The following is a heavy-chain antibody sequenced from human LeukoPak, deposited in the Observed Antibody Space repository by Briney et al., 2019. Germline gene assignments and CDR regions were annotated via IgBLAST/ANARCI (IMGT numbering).Heavy chain of an antibody. D-gene: IGHD5-18*01. Sequence: PRGSLRLSCAASGFTFSSYSMNWVRQAPGKGLEWVSSISSSSSYIYYADSVKGRFTISRDNAKNSLYLQMNSLRAEDTAVYYCARDIGGTAMVKDYWGQGTLVTVSS. J-gene: IGHJ4*02. CDR2: ISSSSSYI. V-gene: IGHV3-21*01. CDR1: GFTFSSYS. CDR3: ARDIGGTAMVKDY.